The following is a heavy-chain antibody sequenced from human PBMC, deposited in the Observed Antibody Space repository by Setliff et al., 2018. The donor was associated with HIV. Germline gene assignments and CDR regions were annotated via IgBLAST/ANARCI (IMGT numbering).Heavy chain of an antibody. D-gene: IGHD2-21*01. V-gene: IGHV3-74*01. CDR2: IDTYGSTI. J-gene: IGHJ4*02. CDR3: ARGGTIALGH. CDR1: GFTFTGLTFTDYN. Sequence: GGSLRLSCLASGFTFTGLTFTDYNMNWVRQAPGKGLEWISRIDTYGSTINYVDSVKGRFLISRDNAKNTVYLQMNSLRPEDTAIYYCARGGTIALGHWGQGSLVTVSS.